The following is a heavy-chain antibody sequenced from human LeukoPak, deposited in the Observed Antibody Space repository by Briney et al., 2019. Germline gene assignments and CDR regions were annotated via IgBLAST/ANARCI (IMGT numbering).Heavy chain of an antibody. CDR2: LDPADGEM. CDR1: S. D-gene: IGHD1-26*01. Sequence: SLHWVRQAPGKGLEWMGGLDPADGEMIYTQMFQGRITMTEDSSTDTAYMEMSSLRSDDTAVYYCATGRTMWDLLNYWGQRTLVSVSS. V-gene: IGHV1-24*01. J-gene: IGHJ4*02. CDR3: ATGRTMWDLLNY.